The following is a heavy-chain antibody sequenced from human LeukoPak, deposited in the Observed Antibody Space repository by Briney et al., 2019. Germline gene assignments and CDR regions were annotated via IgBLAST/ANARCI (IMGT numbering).Heavy chain of an antibody. CDR1: GFNLTNSY. D-gene: IGHD3-16*01. J-gene: IGHJ3*02. CDR3: ASRTWVGGGFYAFDI. CDR2: EGSAGGT. V-gene: IGHV3-23*01. Sequence: GGSLILFCAASGFNLTNSYVTWVRQAPGKGLEWVAAEGSAGGTYYADSVKGRITIYRDNSEKTLSLQMDRLRVEDTALYYCASRTWVGGGFYAFDIWGQGTMVTVSS.